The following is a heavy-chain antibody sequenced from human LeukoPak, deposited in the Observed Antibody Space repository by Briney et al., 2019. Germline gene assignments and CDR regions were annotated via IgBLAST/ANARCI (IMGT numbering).Heavy chain of an antibody. V-gene: IGHV4-34*08. CDR1: GFTFSSYA. CDR2: MKDGGST. J-gene: IGHJ3*01. CDR3: ATSLYCGTGCL. Sequence: GSLRLSCAASGFTFSSYAMNWIRQPPGKGLEWIGEMKDGGSTNYNPSLKSRVTLSLDTSKNQFSLKLTSVTAADTAVYYCATSLYCGTGCLWGQGTMVTVSS. D-gene: IGHD2-21*01.